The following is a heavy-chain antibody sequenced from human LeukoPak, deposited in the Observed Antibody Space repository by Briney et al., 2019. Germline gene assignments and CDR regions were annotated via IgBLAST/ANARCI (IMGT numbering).Heavy chain of an antibody. CDR3: ARENPSGYYNRPIDY. CDR2: IYYSGSI. Sequence: SETLSLTCTVSGGSISGSSYYWGWIRQPPGKGLEWIGDIYYSGSIKYNPSLKSRVTMSVDTSKNQFSLKLSSVTAADTAIYYCARENPSGYYNRPIDYWGQGTLVTVSS. CDR1: GGSISGSSYY. D-gene: IGHD3-22*01. V-gene: IGHV4-61*01. J-gene: IGHJ4*02.